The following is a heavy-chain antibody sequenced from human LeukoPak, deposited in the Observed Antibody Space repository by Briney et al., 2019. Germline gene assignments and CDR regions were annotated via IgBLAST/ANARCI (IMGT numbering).Heavy chain of an antibody. V-gene: IGHV1-18*01. J-gene: IGHJ3*02. CDR2: ISAYNGNT. Sequence: GASVKVSCKASGYTFTSYGISWVRQAPGQGLEWMGWISAYNGNTNYAQKLQGRVTMTTDTSTSTAYMELRSLRSDGTAVYYCARAQGIVVVAGETDAFDIWGQGTMVTVSS. CDR1: GYTFTSYG. D-gene: IGHD3-22*01. CDR3: ARAQGIVVVAGETDAFDI.